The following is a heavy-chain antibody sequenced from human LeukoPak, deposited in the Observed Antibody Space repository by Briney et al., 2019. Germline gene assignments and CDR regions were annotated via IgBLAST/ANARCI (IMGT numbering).Heavy chain of an antibody. CDR3: AREVLAAAGTYDY. CDR1: GASISSGSNY. D-gene: IGHD6-13*01. V-gene: IGHV4-39*07. Sequence: RPSETLSLTCSVSGASISSGSNYWGWIRQPPGKTLEWIGSIYSSGSTYYNPSLKSRVIIIIDTPKNHFSLTLSSVTAADTAVYYCAREVLAAAGTYDYWGQGNLVTVSS. J-gene: IGHJ4*02. CDR2: IYSSGST.